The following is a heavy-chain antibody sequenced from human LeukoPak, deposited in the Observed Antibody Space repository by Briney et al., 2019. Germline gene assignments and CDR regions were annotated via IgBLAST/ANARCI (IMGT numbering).Heavy chain of an antibody. CDR2: TRTKAKDYTT. CDR1: GFTFSDHY. Sequence: GGSLRLSCATSGFTFSDHYMDWVRQAPGKGLEWVARTRTKAKDYTTEYAASVKGRFTVSRDESMHSLYLQMNSLKTEDTAVYYCARGPTVTFNYHYGMDVWGQGTTVTVSS. V-gene: IGHV3-72*01. CDR3: ARGPTVTFNYHYGMDV. D-gene: IGHD4-17*01. J-gene: IGHJ6*02.